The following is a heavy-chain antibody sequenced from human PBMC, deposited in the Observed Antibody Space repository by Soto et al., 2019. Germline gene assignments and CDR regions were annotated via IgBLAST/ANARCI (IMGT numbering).Heavy chain of an antibody. CDR3: ARGDNTMSDF. CDR2: VNPNSGGT. D-gene: IGHD1-1*01. V-gene: IGHV1-2*02. Sequence: SVKVSCKPSGYTFTDYYIHWVRQAPGQGLEWMGWVNPNSGGTHYAQKFQGRVTMSRDTSITTAYMELSRLRSDDTALYYCARGDNTMSDFWGQGTLVTVSS. J-gene: IGHJ4*02. CDR1: GYTFTDYY.